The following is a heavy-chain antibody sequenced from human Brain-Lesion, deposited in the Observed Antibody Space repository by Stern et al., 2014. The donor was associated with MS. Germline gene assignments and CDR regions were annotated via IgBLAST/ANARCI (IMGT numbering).Heavy chain of an antibody. CDR1: GFTFSNYW. Sequence: EDQLVESGGGFVQPGGSLRLSCAASGFTFSNYWMHWVRQAPGQGLEWVSRVNNDGRRTSYADSVKGRFTMSRDNAKNTLYLQMNSLRVEDTAIYYCARGERWFDSWGQGTLVTVSS. V-gene: IGHV3-74*02. J-gene: IGHJ5*01. CDR2: VNNDGRRT. CDR3: ARGERWFDS. D-gene: IGHD3-10*01.